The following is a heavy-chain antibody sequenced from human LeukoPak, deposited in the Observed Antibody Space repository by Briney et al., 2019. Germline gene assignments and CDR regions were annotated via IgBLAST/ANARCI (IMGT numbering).Heavy chain of an antibody. V-gene: IGHV1-18*01. J-gene: IGHJ4*02. D-gene: IGHD3-3*01. CDR1: GYTFTSYG. CDR2: ISAYGHT. CDR3: ARETASGYLGFDF. Sequence: GASVKVSCKASGYTFTSYGITWVRQAPGQGLEWMGWISAYGHTKLARNLQARVTVTIDTSTTTAYMELRSLSSDDTAVYFCARETASGYLGFDFWGQGTLVTVSS.